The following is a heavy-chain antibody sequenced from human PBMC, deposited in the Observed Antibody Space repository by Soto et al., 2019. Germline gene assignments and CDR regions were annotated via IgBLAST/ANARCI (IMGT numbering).Heavy chain of an antibody. J-gene: IGHJ5*02. V-gene: IGHV4-31*03. Sequence: SETLSLTCTVSGGSISSGGYYWSWIRQHPGRGLEWIGYIYYSGSTYYNPSLKSRVTISVDTSKNQFSLKLSSVTAADTAVYYCARAVVPAASPGIHWFEPWGQGTLVTVYS. CDR2: IYYSGST. CDR3: ARAVVPAASPGIHWFEP. D-gene: IGHD2-2*01. CDR1: GGSISSGGYY.